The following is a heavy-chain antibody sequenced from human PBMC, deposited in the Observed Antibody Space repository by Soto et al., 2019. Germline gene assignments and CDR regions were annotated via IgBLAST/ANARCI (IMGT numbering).Heavy chain of an antibody. D-gene: IGHD2-2*01. CDR2: ISGSGGSA. CDR1: GFSLGSSG. Sequence: PGGSLRLSCAASGFSLGSSGMSWVRQAPGKGLEWVSSISGSGGSAYYADSVKGRFTISRDNSKNTLYLQMRSLGAEDTAVYYCASSLSPADYYYYGMNVWGQGTTVTVSS. V-gene: IGHV3-23*01. J-gene: IGHJ6*02. CDR3: ASSLSPADYYYYGMNV.